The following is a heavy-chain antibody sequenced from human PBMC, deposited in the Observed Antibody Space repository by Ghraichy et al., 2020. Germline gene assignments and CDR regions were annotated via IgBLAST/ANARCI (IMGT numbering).Heavy chain of an antibody. J-gene: IGHJ5*02. CDR2: IYNSVST. D-gene: IGHD6-6*01. CDR1: GGSMSTSADY. V-gene: IGHV4-39*01. Sequence: SETLSLTCTVSGGSMSTSADYWGWIRQPPGKRLEWIGSIYNSVSTHYNPSLRSRVTISADPSKDQFSLRLTSVTASDTAAYYCARNKTGSLSGWFDPWGPGLLVTVSS. CDR3: ARNKTGSLSGWFDP.